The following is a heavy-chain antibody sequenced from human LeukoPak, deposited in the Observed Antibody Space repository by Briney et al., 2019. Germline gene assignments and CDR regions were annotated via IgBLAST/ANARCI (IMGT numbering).Heavy chain of an antibody. Sequence: ASVEVSCKASGYTFTSYGISWVRQAPGQGLEWMGWISAYNGNTNYAQKLQGRVTMTTDTSTSTAYMELRSLRSDDTAVYYCARDGFRYYYDSSGLFDYWGQGTLVTVSS. CDR2: ISAYNGNT. CDR1: GYTFTSYG. J-gene: IGHJ4*02. D-gene: IGHD3-22*01. V-gene: IGHV1-18*01. CDR3: ARDGFRYYYDSSGLFDY.